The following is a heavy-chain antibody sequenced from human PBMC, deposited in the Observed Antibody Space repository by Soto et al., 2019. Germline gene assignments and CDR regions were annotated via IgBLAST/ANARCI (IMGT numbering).Heavy chain of an antibody. V-gene: IGHV3-23*01. CDR3: AKVSDGNFFDY. CDR2: ISGSSTTT. J-gene: IGHJ4*02. CDR1: GFTFSSCA. D-gene: IGHD1-26*01. Sequence: QPGGSLRLSCAASGFTFSSCAMSWVRQAPGKGLECVSSISGSSTTTDYAESVKGRFTISRVNSENTLYLQMNSLRAEDTAVYYCAKVSDGNFFDYWGRGTLVTVSS.